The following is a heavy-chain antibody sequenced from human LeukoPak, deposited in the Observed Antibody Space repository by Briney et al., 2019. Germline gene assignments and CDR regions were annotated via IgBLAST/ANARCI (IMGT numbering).Heavy chain of an antibody. CDR1: GFTFNDYY. Sequence: TGGSLRLSCTGSGFTFNDYYMSWVRQAPGKGLEWLSFISADGYPIYYADSVRGRFTISRDTAKNSLYLQMNSLRVEDTAVYYCVMTAGPPTDHWGQGALVTVSS. V-gene: IGHV3-11*04. CDR2: ISADGYPI. J-gene: IGHJ4*01. CDR3: VMTAGPPTDH.